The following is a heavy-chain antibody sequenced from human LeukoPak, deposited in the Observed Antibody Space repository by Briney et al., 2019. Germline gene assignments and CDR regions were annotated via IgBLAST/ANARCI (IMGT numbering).Heavy chain of an antibody. CDR3: ASFKSGIAAADHFFDY. CDR2: IYYSGST. Sequence: SETLSLTCTVSGGSISSGGYYWSWIRQHPGKGLEWIGHIYYSGSTYYNPSLKSRVTISVDTSKNQFSLKLSSVTAADTAVYYCASFKSGIAAADHFFDYWGQGTLVTVSS. J-gene: IGHJ4*02. CDR1: GGSISSGGYY. D-gene: IGHD6-13*01. V-gene: IGHV4-31*03.